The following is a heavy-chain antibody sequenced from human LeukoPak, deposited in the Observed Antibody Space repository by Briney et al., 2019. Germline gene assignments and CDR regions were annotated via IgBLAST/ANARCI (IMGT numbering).Heavy chain of an antibody. CDR3: AKGSQESPRTTLDAFDM. J-gene: IGHJ3*02. CDR1: GFTFNNYV. D-gene: IGHD1-14*01. CDR2: ISGSGFT. Sequence: PGGSLRLSCATSGFTFNNYVMNWVRQAPGKGLEWVSSISGSGFTYYPDSVKGRFIISRDSSNNTLFLQMNSLRAEDSALYFCAKGSQESPRTTLDAFDMWGQGTVVIVSS. V-gene: IGHV3-23*01.